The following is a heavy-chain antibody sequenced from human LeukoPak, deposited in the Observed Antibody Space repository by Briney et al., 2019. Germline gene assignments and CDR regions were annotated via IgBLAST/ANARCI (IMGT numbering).Heavy chain of an antibody. CDR2: ISGDGGRT. CDR3: AKDVSGSIDS. D-gene: IGHD5/OR15-5a*01. V-gene: IGHV3-43*02. J-gene: IGHJ4*02. CDR1: GFIFSDYH. Sequence: PGGSLRLSCAASGFIFSDYHMLWLRQVPGEALEWVSIISGDGGRTSYADSVKGRVTISRDNSKNSLYLQMNSLRTEDTAFYYCAKDVSGSIDSWGQGTLVTVSS.